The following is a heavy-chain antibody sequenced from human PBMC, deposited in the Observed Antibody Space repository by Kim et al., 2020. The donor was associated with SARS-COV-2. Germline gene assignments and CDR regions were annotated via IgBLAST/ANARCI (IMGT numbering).Heavy chain of an antibody. V-gene: IGHV4-4*07. J-gene: IGHJ4*02. CDR3: ARQVAGTDRRFDY. CDR1: GGSFSSYR. D-gene: IGHD6-19*01. CDR2: IHASGST. Sequence: SETQSLICTVSGGSFSSYRWSWIRQSAGKGLEWIGRIHASGSTNYNPSLKSRLTMSVDASQHQMSLKLSSVTAADTAMYYCARQVAGTDRRFDYWGQGILVTVSS.